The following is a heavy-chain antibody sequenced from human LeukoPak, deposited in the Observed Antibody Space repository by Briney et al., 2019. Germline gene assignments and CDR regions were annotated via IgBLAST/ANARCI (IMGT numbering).Heavy chain of an antibody. Sequence: SETLSLTCTVSGGSVISGTYYWTWIRQPAGKGLEWIGRIYTSGSTNFNPSLKSRVSISLDTSQNQFSLKVSTVTAADTAVYYCARGLRDTAMAMAMDAFDIWGQGTMVAVSS. CDR3: ARGLRDTAMAMAMDAFDI. J-gene: IGHJ3*02. V-gene: IGHV4-61*02. D-gene: IGHD5-18*01. CDR1: GGSVISGTYY. CDR2: IYTSGST.